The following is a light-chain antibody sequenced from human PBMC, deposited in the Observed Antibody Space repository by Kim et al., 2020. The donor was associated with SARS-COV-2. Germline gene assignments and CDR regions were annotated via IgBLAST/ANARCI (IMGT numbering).Light chain of an antibody. J-gene: IGKJ1*01. CDR1: QSAGSS. V-gene: IGKV6-21*01. CDR2: YVS. Sequence: LTPKESVTITCRASQSAGSSLHWYQQKPDQSPKLLIRYVSQSLSGVPSRFSGSGSGTDFTLTISSLEAEDAATYYCHQTSSLPWTFGQGTKVDIK. CDR3: HQTSSLPWT.